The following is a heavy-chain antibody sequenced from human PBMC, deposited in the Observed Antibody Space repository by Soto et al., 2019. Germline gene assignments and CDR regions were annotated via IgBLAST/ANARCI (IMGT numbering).Heavy chain of an antibody. V-gene: IGHV4-31*03. Sequence: SETLSLTCTVSGGSISSGGYYWSWIRQHPGKGLERIGYIYYSGSTNYNPTLKHRVSISADTSKNQFSLKLNSVTAADTAVFYCARGLTAKVPVFDFWGQGALVTSPQ. CDR2: IYYSGST. CDR1: GGSISSGGYY. J-gene: IGHJ4*02. D-gene: IGHD5-18*01. CDR3: ARGLTAKVPVFDF.